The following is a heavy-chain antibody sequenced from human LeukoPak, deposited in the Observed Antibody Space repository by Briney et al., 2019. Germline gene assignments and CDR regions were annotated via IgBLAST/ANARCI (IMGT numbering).Heavy chain of an antibody. CDR1: GFTFSSYE. D-gene: IGHD3-16*01. CDR2: ISSSGSTI. J-gene: IGHJ6*02. CDR3: RKGRVGNYYNGMNF. V-gene: IGHV3-48*03. Sequence: PGGSLRLSCAASGFTFSSYEMNWVRQAPGEGLEWVSYISSSGSTIYYADSVKGRFTISRDNAKNSLYLQMDSLRAEDTAVYYGRKGRVGNYYNGMNFWGQGPRSPSP.